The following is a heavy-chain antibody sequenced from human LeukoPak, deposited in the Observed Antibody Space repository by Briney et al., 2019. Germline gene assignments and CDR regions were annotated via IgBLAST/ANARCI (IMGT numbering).Heavy chain of an antibody. J-gene: IGHJ3*02. CDR3: AKDTDDYGGNSNAFDI. D-gene: IGHD4-23*01. CDR1: GFTFDDYA. CDR2: ISWNSGSI. V-gene: IGHV3-9*03. Sequence: GGSLRLSCAASGFTFDDYAMHWVRQAPGKGLEWVSGISWNSGSIGYADSVKGRFTISRDNAKNSLYLQMNSLRAEDMALYYCAKDTDDYGGNSNAFDIWGQGTMVTVSS.